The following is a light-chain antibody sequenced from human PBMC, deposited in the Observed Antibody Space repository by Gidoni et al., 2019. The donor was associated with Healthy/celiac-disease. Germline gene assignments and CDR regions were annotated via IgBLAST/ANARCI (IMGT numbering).Light chain of an antibody. Sequence: DIQITHSPSSLSASVGDRVTITCQASQDISNYLNWYQQKPGKAPKLLIYDASNLETGVPSRFSGSGCGTDFTFTISSLQPEDIATYYCQQYDNLPPYTFGQGTKLEIK. CDR2: DAS. J-gene: IGKJ2*01. V-gene: IGKV1-33*01. CDR3: QQYDNLPPYT. CDR1: QDISNY.